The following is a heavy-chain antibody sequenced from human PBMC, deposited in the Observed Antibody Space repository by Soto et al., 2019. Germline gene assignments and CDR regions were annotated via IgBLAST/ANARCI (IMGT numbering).Heavy chain of an antibody. Sequence: SETLSLTCTASGGSMSTYYWNWIRQPPGKGLEWIGYIYYSGSTNYNPSLKSRVTISVDTSKNQFSLKLSSVTAADTAVYYCARGISGGRHFDYWGQGTLVTVSS. CDR1: GGSMSTYY. CDR3: ARGISGGRHFDY. CDR2: IYYSGST. J-gene: IGHJ4*02. V-gene: IGHV4-59*12. D-gene: IGHD2-15*01.